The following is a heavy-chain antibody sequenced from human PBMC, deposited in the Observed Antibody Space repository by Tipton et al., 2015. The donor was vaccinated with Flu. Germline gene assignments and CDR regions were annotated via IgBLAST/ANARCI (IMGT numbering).Heavy chain of an antibody. CDR1: GFTFSGSA. CDR3: TRNHGYNFPQIVYGMDV. D-gene: IGHD5-24*01. CDR2: IRSKANSYAT. J-gene: IGHJ6*02. V-gene: IGHV3-73*01. Sequence: QLVQSGGGLVQRGGSLKLSCAASGFTFSGSAMHWVRQASGKGLEWVGRIRSKANSYATAYAASVKGRFTISRDDSKNTAYLQMNSLKTEDTAVYYCTRNHGYNFPQIVYGMDVWGQGTTVTVSS.